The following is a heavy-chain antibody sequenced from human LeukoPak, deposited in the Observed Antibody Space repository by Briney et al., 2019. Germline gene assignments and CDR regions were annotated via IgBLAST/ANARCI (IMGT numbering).Heavy chain of an antibody. CDR1: GYTFTDCY. J-gene: IGHJ4*02. V-gene: IGHV1-69-2*01. D-gene: IGHD5-24*01. CDR3: ATVGDGYNSSPGDVDY. CDR2: VDPEDGET. Sequence: ASVKVSCKVSGYTFTDCYMHWVQQAPGKGLEWMGLVDPEDGETVYAEKFQGRVTITADTSTDTAYMELSSLRSEDTAVYYCATVGDGYNSSPGDVDYWGQGTLVTVSS.